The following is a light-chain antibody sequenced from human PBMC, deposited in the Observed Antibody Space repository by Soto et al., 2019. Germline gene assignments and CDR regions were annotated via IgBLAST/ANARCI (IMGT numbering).Light chain of an antibody. V-gene: IGKV3-20*01. CDR3: QQYDSSIT. Sequence: IVWTHSKNTLTLSPLERPPMSCWASQSVSSSYLAWYQQKPGQAPRLLIYGASSRATGIPDRFSGSGSGTDFTLTISRLEPEDFAVYYCQQYDSSITFGQGTRLEIK. CDR2: GAS. J-gene: IGKJ5*01. CDR1: QSVSSSY.